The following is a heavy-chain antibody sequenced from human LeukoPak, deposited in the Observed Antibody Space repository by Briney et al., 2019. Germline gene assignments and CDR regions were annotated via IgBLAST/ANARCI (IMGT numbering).Heavy chain of an antibody. CDR2: IKQDASEK. J-gene: IGHJ4*02. D-gene: IGHD4-17*01. CDR3: ARILRNGDYAGDY. V-gene: IGHV3-7*01. Sequence: GGSLRLSCAASGFTFNNYWITWVRQAPGKGLEWVANIKQDASEKYYVDSVKGRFTISRDNAKNSLCLQMNSLRAEDTAVYYCARILRNGDYAGDYWGQGTLVTVSS. CDR1: GFTFNNYW.